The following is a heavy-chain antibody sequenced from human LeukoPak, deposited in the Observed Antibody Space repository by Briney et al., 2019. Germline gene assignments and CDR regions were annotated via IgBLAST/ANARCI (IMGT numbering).Heavy chain of an antibody. CDR1: GFTFSSSA. V-gene: IGHV3-69-1*02. J-gene: IGHJ4*02. CDR2: ISETYTI. Sequence: GGSLRLSCAASGFTFSSSAMNWVRQAPGKGLEWISYISETYTIFYADSVKGRFANSRVNAKNSLYLQMNSLRDEDTAAYYCARDEGVGARVYWGQGTLVTVSS. D-gene: IGHD3-10*01. CDR3: ARDEGVGARVY.